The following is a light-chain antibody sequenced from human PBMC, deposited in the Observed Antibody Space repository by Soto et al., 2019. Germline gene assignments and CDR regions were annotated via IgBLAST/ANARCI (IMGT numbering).Light chain of an antibody. CDR1: GSDVGGYKY. J-gene: IGLJ1*01. V-gene: IGLV2-14*01. CDR2: EVS. Sequence: QSVLTQPASVSGSPGQSITISCTGTGSDVGGYKYVSWYQQYPGKAPKLVIYEVSNRPSGVSNRFSGSKSGNTASLTISWLRPEDEADYYCSSYTSSATSVFRTGTQVTV. CDR3: SSYTSSATSV.